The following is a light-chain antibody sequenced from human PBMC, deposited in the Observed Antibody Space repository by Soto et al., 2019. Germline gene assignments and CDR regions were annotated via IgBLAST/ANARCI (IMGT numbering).Light chain of an antibody. CDR3: QQRSYWPP. V-gene: IGKV3-11*01. Sequence: EIVLTQSPATLSLSPGERATLSCRASQSVSSYLAWYQQKPGQAPRLLIYDASNRATGIPARFSGSGSGTDFTLTISSLEPEDFAVYYCQQRSYWPPFDQGTRLEIK. J-gene: IGKJ5*01. CDR2: DAS. CDR1: QSVSSY.